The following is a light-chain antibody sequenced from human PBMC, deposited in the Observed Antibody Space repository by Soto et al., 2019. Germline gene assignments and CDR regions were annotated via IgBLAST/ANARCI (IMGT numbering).Light chain of an antibody. CDR2: DVS. CDR1: SSDVGDYNY. J-gene: IGLJ3*02. V-gene: IGLV2-11*01. Sequence: QSALTQPRSVSGSPGQSVTISCTGTSSDVGDYNYVSWYQQYPGKAPKLVIYDVSKRPSGVPDRFSGSKSGNMASLTISGLQAEDEADYYCCSFAGSYTFGVFGGGTKLTVL. CDR3: CSFAGSYTFGV.